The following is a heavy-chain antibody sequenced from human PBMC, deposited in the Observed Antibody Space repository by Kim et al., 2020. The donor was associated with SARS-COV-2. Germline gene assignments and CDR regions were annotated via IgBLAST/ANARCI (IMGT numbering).Heavy chain of an antibody. Sequence: GGSLRLSCAASGFTFSSYGMHWVRQAPGKGLEWVAVIWYDGSNKYYADSVKGRFTISRDNSKNTLYLQMNSLRAEDTAVYYCARKGSPLGYYDSSYFDYWGQGTLVTVSS. D-gene: IGHD3-22*01. CDR2: IWYDGSNK. CDR1: GFTFSSYG. V-gene: IGHV3-33*01. CDR3: ARKGSPLGYYDSSYFDY. J-gene: IGHJ4*02.